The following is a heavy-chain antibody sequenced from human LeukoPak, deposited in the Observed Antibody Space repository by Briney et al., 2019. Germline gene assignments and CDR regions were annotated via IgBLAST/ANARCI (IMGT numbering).Heavy chain of an antibody. D-gene: IGHD3-9*01. CDR1: GFIFSNYA. V-gene: IGHV3-23*01. J-gene: IGHJ4*02. CDR2: ISGRSGNT. CDR3: AKWGDYDVLTGYYVSDF. Sequence: GGSLRLSCAASGFIFSNYAMYWVRQAPGEGLEWVSAISGRSGNTYYADSVKGRFTLSRDSSKNTLYLQMNSLRADDTAVYYCAKWGDYDVLTGYYVSDFWGQGTLVTVSS.